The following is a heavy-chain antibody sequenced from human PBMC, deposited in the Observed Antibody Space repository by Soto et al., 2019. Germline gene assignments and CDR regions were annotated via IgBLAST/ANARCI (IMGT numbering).Heavy chain of an antibody. Sequence: SETLSLTCTVSGEYLSGYHWNRIRQPPGKGLQWIGYFHNSGSTTYDSSLKSRVTISIDTSKRQSSLKLTSVTTADTSVYYCARNPVPPYSFFDYWGQGILVTVSS. CDR2: FHNSGST. CDR3: ARNPVPPYSFFDY. D-gene: IGHD2-15*01. CDR1: GEYLSGYH. V-gene: IGHV4-59*01. J-gene: IGHJ4*02.